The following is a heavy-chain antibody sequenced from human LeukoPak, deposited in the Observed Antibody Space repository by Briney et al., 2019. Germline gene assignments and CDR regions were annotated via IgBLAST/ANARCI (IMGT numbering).Heavy chain of an antibody. Sequence: GRSLRLSCAASGFTFSSYGMHWVRQAPGKGLAWVAVISYDGSNKYYADSVKGRFTISRDNSKNTLYLQMNSLRAEDTAVYYCASFDYWGQGTLVTVSS. CDR1: GFTFSSYG. V-gene: IGHV3-30*03. CDR2: ISYDGSNK. CDR3: ASFDY. J-gene: IGHJ4*02.